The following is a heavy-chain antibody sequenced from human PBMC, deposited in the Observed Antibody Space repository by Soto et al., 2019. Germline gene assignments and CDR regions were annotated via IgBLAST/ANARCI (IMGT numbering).Heavy chain of an antibody. CDR3: AKEGHYDSSGLDALDI. Sequence: EMQLLESGGGLVQPGGSLRLSCAASGFTFRFAMSWVRQAPGKGLEWVSTISGTGYTTYYADSVKGRFTISRDNSINTLYLQMSSLRAEDTALYYCAKEGHYDSSGLDALDIWGQGTMVTVFS. D-gene: IGHD3-22*01. CDR2: ISGTGYTT. CDR1: GFTFRFA. J-gene: IGHJ3*02. V-gene: IGHV3-23*01.